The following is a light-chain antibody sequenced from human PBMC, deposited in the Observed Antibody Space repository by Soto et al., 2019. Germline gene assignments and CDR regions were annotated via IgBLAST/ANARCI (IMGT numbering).Light chain of an antibody. V-gene: IGKV3-20*01. CDR2: GAS. Sequence: EILLTQSPGTLSLSPGERATLSCRASQSVSSSYLAWYQQKPGQAPRLLIYGASSRATGIPDRFSGSGSGTEFTLTIRRLEPEDFAVYYCHQYGSSQFTFGPGTTVDIK. CDR1: QSVSSSY. J-gene: IGKJ3*01. CDR3: HQYGSSQFT.